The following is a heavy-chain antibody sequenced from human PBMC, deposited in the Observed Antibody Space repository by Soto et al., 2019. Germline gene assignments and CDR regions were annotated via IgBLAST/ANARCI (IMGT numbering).Heavy chain of an antibody. J-gene: IGHJ3*01. CDR1: NYAFTYNA. CDR2: IGPNSGST. V-gene: IGHV1-18*01. CDR3: ATSSPGGVGQYVDAFDL. D-gene: IGHD3-16*01. Sequence: QVQLVQSGPEVKKPGASVKVSCKASNYAFTYNAINWVRQAPGHGLEWIGWIGPNSGSTNYAQDRQGRVTMTTDTVTNTAYMELRGLRSNDTAIYYFATSSPGGVGQYVDAFDLWGQGTLVTVSS.